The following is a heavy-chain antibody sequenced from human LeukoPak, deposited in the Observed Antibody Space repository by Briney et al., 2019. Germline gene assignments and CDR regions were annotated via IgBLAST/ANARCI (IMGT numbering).Heavy chain of an antibody. V-gene: IGHV1-18*04. CDR2: TSYNGNT. D-gene: IGHD6-19*01. J-gene: IGHJ4*02. CDR3: ARHSGSGWQALGY. CDR1: GYTFSNYG. Sequence: ASVKVSCTASGYTFSNYGISWVRQAPGLGLEWMGWTSYNGNTNYAEKFQDRVTMTTDTSTTPAYMELRSLESDDTAVYYCARHSGSGWQALGYWGQGTLVTVSS.